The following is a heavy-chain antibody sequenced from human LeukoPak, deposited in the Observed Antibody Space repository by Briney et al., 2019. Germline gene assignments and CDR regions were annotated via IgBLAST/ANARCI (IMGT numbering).Heavy chain of an antibody. CDR3: ARGGVSGWDLSTWFDP. CDR1: GFTFSSYA. V-gene: IGHV3-23*01. J-gene: IGHJ5*02. D-gene: IGHD6-19*01. CDR2: ISGSGGST. Sequence: GGSLRLSCAASGFTFSSYAMSWVRQAPGKGLEWVSAISGSGGSTYSADSVKARFTISRDNSKNTLYLQMNSLRPEDTAVYYCARGGVSGWDLSTWFDPWGQGTLVTVSS.